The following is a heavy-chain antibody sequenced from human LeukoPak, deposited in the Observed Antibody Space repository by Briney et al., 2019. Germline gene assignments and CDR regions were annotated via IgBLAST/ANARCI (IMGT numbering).Heavy chain of an antibody. J-gene: IGHJ3*02. Sequence: SETLSLTCTVSGGSISSSSYYWGWIRQPPEKGLEWIGSIYYSGSTYYNPSLKSRVTISVDTSKNQFSLKLSSVTAADTAVYYCARRDDYYGSGSYYKAFDIWGQGTMVTVSS. CDR1: GGSISSSSYY. V-gene: IGHV4-39*07. CDR3: ARRDDYYGSGSYYKAFDI. CDR2: IYYSGST. D-gene: IGHD3-10*01.